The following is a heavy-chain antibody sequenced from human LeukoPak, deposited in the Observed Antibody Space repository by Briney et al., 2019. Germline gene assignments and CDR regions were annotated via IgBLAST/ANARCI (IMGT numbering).Heavy chain of an antibody. J-gene: IGHJ4*02. CDR2: ISGSGGST. CDR1: GFTFSSYA. Sequence: GGSLRLSCAASGFTFSSYAMSWVRQAPGKGLEWVSAISGSGGSTYYADSVKGRFTISRDNSKNTLCLQMNSLRAEDTAVYYCAKTGMILYYFDYWGQGTLVTVSS. D-gene: IGHD2/OR15-2a*01. CDR3: AKTGMILYYFDY. V-gene: IGHV3-23*01.